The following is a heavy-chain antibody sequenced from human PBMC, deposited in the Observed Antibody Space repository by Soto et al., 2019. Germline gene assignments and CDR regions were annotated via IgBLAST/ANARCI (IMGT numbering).Heavy chain of an antibody. J-gene: IGHJ4*02. V-gene: IGHV4-39*01. D-gene: IGHD6-19*01. CDR2: IYYNRRT. Sequence: QLQLQESGPGLVKPSETLSLTCNVSGGSISSSSYYWGWIRQPPGEGLEWIGSIYYNRRTNYNPSFQSRVTISQGTSKNQFSLKRSSVTAADTAVYYCARQEGYMSGCQGYWGQGTLVTVSS. CDR3: ARQEGYMSGCQGY. CDR1: GGSISSSSYY.